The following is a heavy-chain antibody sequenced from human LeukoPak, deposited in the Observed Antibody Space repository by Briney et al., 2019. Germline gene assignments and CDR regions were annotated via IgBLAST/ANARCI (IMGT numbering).Heavy chain of an antibody. CDR1: GFSFSSYS. J-gene: IGHJ4*02. Sequence: GSLRLSCTASGFSFSSYSMSWVRQAPGKGLEWVSGINWNGGSTGYADSVKGRFTISRDNAKNSLYLQMNSLRAEDTALYYCARDHGYSYFDYWGQGTLVTVSS. D-gene: IGHD5-24*01. CDR3: ARDHGYSYFDY. V-gene: IGHV3-20*04. CDR2: INWNGGST.